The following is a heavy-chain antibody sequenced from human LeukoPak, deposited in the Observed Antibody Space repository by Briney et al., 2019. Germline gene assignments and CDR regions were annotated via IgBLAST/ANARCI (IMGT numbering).Heavy chain of an antibody. Sequence: ASVKVSCKASGYTFTVYYMHWVRQAPGQGLEWMGWINPNSGGTNYAQKFQGRVTMTRDTSISTAYMELSRLRSDDTAVYYCARVGDIVVVPAAAQGSPFDYWGQGTLVTVSS. J-gene: IGHJ4*02. CDR2: INPNSGGT. CDR3: ARVGDIVVVPAAAQGSPFDY. V-gene: IGHV1-2*02. D-gene: IGHD2-2*01. CDR1: GYTFTVYY.